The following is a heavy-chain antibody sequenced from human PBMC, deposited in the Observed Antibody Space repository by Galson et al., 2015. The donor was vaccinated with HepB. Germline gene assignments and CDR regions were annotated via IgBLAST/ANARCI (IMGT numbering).Heavy chain of an antibody. J-gene: IGHJ4*02. CDR1: GYTFTTHY. Sequence: SCKASGYTFTTHYINWVRQAPGQGLEWMGWISAYNGDTNYAQNLQGRVTMTTDTSTSTAYMELRSLRSDDTAVYFCARDIAAAGVVFDSWGQGTLVTVSS. D-gene: IGHD6-13*01. V-gene: IGHV1-18*04. CDR2: ISAYNGDT. CDR3: ARDIAAAGVVFDS.